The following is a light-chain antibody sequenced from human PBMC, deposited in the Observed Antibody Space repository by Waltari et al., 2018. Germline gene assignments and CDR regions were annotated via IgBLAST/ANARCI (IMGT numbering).Light chain of an antibody. CDR3: QQFDRSPPVT. CDR2: DAS. V-gene: IGKV3-20*01. CDR1: QSIR. J-gene: IGKJ4*01. Sequence: EIVLTQSPGTLSLSPGETATLSCRASQSIRLAWYQQKPGQAPILLIHDASKRATGIPDRFSGSGSGTDFTLTISRLEPEDFAMYYCQQFDRSPPVTFGGGTKVAIK.